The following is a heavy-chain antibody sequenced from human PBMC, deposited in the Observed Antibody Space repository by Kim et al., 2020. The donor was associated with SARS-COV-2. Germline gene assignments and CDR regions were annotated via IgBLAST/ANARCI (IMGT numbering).Heavy chain of an antibody. J-gene: IGHJ6*02. CDR1: GYSFTSYW. CDR2: IYPGDSDT. V-gene: IGHV5-51*01. CDR3: ARELSGSYYHYYYGMDV. D-gene: IGHD1-26*01. Sequence: GESLKISCKGSGYSFTSYWIGWVRQMPGKGLEWMGIIYPGDSDTRYSPSFQGQVTISADKSISTAYLQWSSLKASDTAMYYCARELSGSYYHYYYGMDVWGQGTTVTVSS.